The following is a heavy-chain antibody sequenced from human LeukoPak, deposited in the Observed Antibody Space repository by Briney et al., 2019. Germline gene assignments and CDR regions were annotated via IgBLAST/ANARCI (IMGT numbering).Heavy chain of an antibody. V-gene: IGHV4-30-4*07. CDR3: ARDLAHCAGDCYSDGFDY. CDR2: IYYSGST. D-gene: IGHD2-21*02. J-gene: IGHJ4*02. Sequence: PSETLSLTCAVSGGSISSGGYSWSWIRQPPGKGLEWIGYIYYSGSTYYNPSLKSRVTISVDTSKNQFSLKLRSVTAADTAVYYCARDLAHCAGDCYSDGFDYWGQGTLVTVSS. CDR1: GGSISSGGYS.